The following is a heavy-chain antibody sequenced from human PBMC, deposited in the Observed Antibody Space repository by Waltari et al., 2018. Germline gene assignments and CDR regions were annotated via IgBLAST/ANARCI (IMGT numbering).Heavy chain of an antibody. Sequence: QVQLQESGPGLVKPSETLSLTCTVSGGSISSYYWSWIRQPPGTGLEWIGYIYYGGSTTQHPPLRGRGTMSGDTSKNQFSLKLSSVTAADTAVYYCARRPEYSSGWFHVGYFDLWGRGTLVTVSS. CDR1: GGSISSYY. V-gene: IGHV4-59*01. J-gene: IGHJ2*01. D-gene: IGHD6-19*01. CDR3: ARRPEYSSGWFHVGYFDL. CDR2: IYYGGST.